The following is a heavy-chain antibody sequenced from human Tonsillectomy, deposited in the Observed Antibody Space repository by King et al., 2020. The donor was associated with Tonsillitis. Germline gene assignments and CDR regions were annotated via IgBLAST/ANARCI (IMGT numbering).Heavy chain of an antibody. D-gene: IGHD6-13*01. CDR3: AGTAAGFAEYFQH. CDR2: IYSGGST. V-gene: IGHV3-53*01. J-gene: IGHJ1*01. Sequence: VQLVQSGGGFIQPGGSLRLSCAASGFTVSSNYMSWVRQAPGKGLDWVSVIYSGGSTYYADSVNGRFTISRDNSKNTLYLQMNSLRAEDTAVYYCAGTAAGFAEYFQHWGQGTLVTVSS. CDR1: GFTVSSNY.